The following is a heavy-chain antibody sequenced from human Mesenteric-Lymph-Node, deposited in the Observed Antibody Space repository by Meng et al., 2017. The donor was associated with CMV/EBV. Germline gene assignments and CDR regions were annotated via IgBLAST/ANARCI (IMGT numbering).Heavy chain of an antibody. CDR1: GGSLSSYY. CDR3: ARAQDLDSYDFLRRAFDI. J-gene: IGHJ3*02. Sequence: GSLRLSCTVSGGSLSSYYWTWIRQSPGKGLEWIGYISYSGSFNSNPSLKGRVTMSVDTSKNQVFLNLRSVTAADTAVYYCARAQDLDSYDFLRRAFDIWGQGTMVTVSS. D-gene: IGHD3-3*01. CDR2: ISYSGSF. V-gene: IGHV4-59*01.